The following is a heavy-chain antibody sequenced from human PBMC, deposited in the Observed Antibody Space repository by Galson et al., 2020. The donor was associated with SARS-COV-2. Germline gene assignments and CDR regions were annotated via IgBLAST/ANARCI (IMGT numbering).Heavy chain of an antibody. Sequence: GGSLRLSCAASGFTFSSYAMSWVRQAPGKGLEWVSAISGSGGSTYYADSVKGRFTISRHNSKNTLYLQMNSLRAEDTAVYYCAKDLEDIVVVVAATGVYFDYWGQGTLVTVSS. D-gene: IGHD2-15*01. V-gene: IGHV3-23*01. CDR2: ISGSGGST. J-gene: IGHJ4*02. CDR3: AKDLEDIVVVVAATGVYFDY. CDR1: GFTFSSYA.